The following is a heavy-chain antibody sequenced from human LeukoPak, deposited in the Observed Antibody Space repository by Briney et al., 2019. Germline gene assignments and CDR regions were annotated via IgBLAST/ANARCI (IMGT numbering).Heavy chain of an antibody. CDR2: IYHSGST. J-gene: IGHJ2*01. CDR1: GGSFSGYY. Sequence: SETLSLTCAVYGGSFSGYYWSWIRQPPGRGLEWIGSIYHSGSTNYNPSLKSRVTISVDKSKNQFSLKLSSVTAADTAVYYCARVRDSSSWYRNWYFDLWGRGTLVTVSS. D-gene: IGHD6-13*01. CDR3: ARVRDSSSWYRNWYFDL. V-gene: IGHV4-34*01.